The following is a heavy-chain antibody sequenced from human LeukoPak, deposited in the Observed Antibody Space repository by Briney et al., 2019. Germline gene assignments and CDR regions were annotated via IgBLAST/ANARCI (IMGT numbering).Heavy chain of an antibody. CDR3: AREIRTGYCSSTSCYRGPNWFDP. Sequence: PSETLSLTCTVSGGSISSYYWSWIRQPPEKGLEWIGYIYYSGSTNYNPSLKSRVTISVDTSKNQFSLKLSSVTAADTAVYYCAREIRTGYCSSTSCYRGPNWFDPWGQGTLVTVSS. CDR1: GGSISSYY. V-gene: IGHV4-59*01. J-gene: IGHJ5*02. D-gene: IGHD2-2*01. CDR2: IYYSGST.